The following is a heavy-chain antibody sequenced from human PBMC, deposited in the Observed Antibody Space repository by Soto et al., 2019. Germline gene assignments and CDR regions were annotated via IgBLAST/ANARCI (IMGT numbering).Heavy chain of an antibody. D-gene: IGHD1-7*01. J-gene: IGHJ3*02. CDR3: AKCMQAYWNYDAHHI. CDR1: GFTFSSYS. CDR2: ITASGGTT. V-gene: IGHV3-23*01. Sequence: GGSLRLSCAASGFTFSSYSMTWVRQAPGKGLEWVAHITASGGTTYYADSVKGRFTISRDTSRNTLYLQMNGLRAEDTALYYCAKCMQAYWNYDAHHIWGQGTMVTVSS.